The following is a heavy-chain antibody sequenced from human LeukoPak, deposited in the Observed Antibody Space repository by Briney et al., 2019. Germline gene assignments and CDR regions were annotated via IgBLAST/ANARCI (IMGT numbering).Heavy chain of an antibody. CDR1: GFTFSSYA. CDR2: ISGSGGST. J-gene: IGHJ3*02. D-gene: IGHD1-1*01. Sequence: GGSLRLSCAASGFTFSSYAMSWVRQAPGKGLEWVSAISGSGGSTYYADSVKGRFAISRDNSKNTLYLQMNSLRAEDTAVYYCAKDRTTGTLLGTWDAFDIWGQGTMVTVSS. CDR3: AKDRTTGTLLGTWDAFDI. V-gene: IGHV3-23*01.